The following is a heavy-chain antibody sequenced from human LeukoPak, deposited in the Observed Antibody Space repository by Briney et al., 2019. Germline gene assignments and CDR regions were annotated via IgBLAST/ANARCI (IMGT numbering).Heavy chain of an antibody. CDR1: GFTFSSYA. CDR3: ARVRITMIDTDAFDI. D-gene: IGHD3-22*01. J-gene: IGHJ3*02. Sequence: GGSLRLSCAASGFTFSSYAMHWVRQAPGKGLEWVAVISYDGSNKYYADSVKGRFTISRDNSKNTLYLQMNSLRAEDTAVYYCARVRITMIDTDAFDIWGQGTMVTVSS. V-gene: IGHV3-30*04. CDR2: ISYDGSNK.